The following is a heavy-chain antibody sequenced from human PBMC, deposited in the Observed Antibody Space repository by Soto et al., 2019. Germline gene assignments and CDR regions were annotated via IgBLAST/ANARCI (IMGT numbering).Heavy chain of an antibody. CDR3: ARDGNGYSYGYDWFDP. CDR1: GFTFSSYA. CDR2: ISYDGSNK. D-gene: IGHD5-18*01. V-gene: IGHV3-30-3*01. Sequence: GGSLRLSCAASGFTFSSYAMHWVRQAPGKGLEWVAVISYDGSNKYYADSVKGRFTISRDNSKNTLYLQMNSLRAEDTAVYYCARDGNGYSYGYDWFDPWGQGTLVTVSS. J-gene: IGHJ5*02.